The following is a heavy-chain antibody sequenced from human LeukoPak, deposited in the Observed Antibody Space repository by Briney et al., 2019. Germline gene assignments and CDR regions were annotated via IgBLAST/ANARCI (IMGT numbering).Heavy chain of an antibody. V-gene: IGHV3-7*03. CDR2: IKQDGSEK. D-gene: IGHD2-2*01. Sequence: PGGSLRLSCAASGFTFSSYWMSWVRQAPGKGLEWVANIKQDGSEKYYVDSVKGRFTISRDNAKNSLYLQMNSLRAEDTAVYYCAREAVVPAAMGYYFDYWGQGTLVTVSS. CDR1: GFTFSSYW. CDR3: AREAVVPAAMGYYFDY. J-gene: IGHJ4*02.